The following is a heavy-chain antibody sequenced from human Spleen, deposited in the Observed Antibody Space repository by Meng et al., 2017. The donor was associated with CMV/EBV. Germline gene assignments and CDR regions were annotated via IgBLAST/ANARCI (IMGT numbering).Heavy chain of an antibody. CDR3: ARGIRGPGDDAFDI. CDR2: ISYDGSNK. J-gene: IGHJ3*02. Sequence: GESLKISCAASGFTFSSYAMHWVRQAPGKGLEWVAVISYDGSNKYYADSVKGRFTISRDNSKNTPYLQMNSLRAEDTAVYYCARGIRGPGDDAFDIWGQGTMVTVSS. V-gene: IGHV3-30*04. CDR1: GFTFSSYA.